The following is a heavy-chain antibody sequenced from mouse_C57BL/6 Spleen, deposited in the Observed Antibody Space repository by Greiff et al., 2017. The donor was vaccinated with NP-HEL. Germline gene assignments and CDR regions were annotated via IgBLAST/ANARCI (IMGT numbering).Heavy chain of an antibody. J-gene: IGHJ2*01. D-gene: IGHD4-1*01. Sequence: VQLQQSGPELVKPGASVKISCKASGYAFSSSWMNWVKQRPGKGLEWIGRIYPGDGDTNYNGKFKGKATLTADKSSSTAYMQLSSLTSEDSAVYFCARSLTGPADYWGKGTTLTVSS. V-gene: IGHV1-82*01. CDR3: ARSLTGPADY. CDR1: GYAFSSSW. CDR2: IYPGDGDT.